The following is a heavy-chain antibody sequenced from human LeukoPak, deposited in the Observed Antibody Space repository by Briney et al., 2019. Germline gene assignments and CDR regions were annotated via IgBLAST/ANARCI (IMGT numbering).Heavy chain of an antibody. V-gene: IGHV3-23*01. D-gene: IGHD6-19*01. CDR3: AKDARRTSGWYFFDH. CDR2: IGDSGDPT. Sequence: PGGSLRLSCAASGFAFSCQAMGWVRQAPGKWLEWVSVIGDSGDPTYYADSVKGRFTISRDNSKNTLYLQMNSLRAEDTALYYCAKDARRTSGWYFFDHWGQGTLVTVSS. J-gene: IGHJ4*02. CDR1: GFAFSCQA.